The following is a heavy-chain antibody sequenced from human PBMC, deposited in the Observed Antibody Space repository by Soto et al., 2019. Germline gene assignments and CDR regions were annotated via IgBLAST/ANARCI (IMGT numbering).Heavy chain of an antibody. V-gene: IGHV3-7*01. CDR2: IKQDGTEK. Sequence: PGGSLRLSCAASGFTFSMYWMSWVRQAPGKGLEWVADIKQDGTEKYYVDSVKGRFTISRDNAKNSLYLQMNSLRADDTAVYYCARSCTSTSCTLYNWFDPWGQGTLVTVSS. J-gene: IGHJ5*02. CDR1: GFTFSMYW. D-gene: IGHD2-2*01. CDR3: ARSCTSTSCTLYNWFDP.